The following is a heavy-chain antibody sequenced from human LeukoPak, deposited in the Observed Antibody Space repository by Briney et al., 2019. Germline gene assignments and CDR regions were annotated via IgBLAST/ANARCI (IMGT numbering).Heavy chain of an antibody. V-gene: IGHV3-21*01. CDR2: ISSSSSYI. D-gene: IGHD2-2*01. CDR3: ARVLPSYCSSTSCYELDY. CDR1: GFTFSSYS. Sequence: GKSLRLSCAASGFTFSSYSMNWVRQAPGKGLEWVSSISSSSSYIYYADSVKGRFTISRDNAKNSLYLQMNSLRAEDTAVYYCARVLPSYCSSTSCYELDYWGQGTLVTVSS. J-gene: IGHJ4*02.